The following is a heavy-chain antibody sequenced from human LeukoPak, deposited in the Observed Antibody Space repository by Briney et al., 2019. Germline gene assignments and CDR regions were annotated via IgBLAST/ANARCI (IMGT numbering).Heavy chain of an antibody. CDR2: INPSGGST. D-gene: IGHD2-15*01. J-gene: IGHJ4*02. V-gene: IGHV1-46*01. Sequence: ASVKVSCKASGYTFTSYYMHWGRQAPGQGVEWMGIINPSGGSTSYAQKFQGRVTMTRDTSTSTVYMELSSLRSEDTAVYYCARGVDCSGGSCYPNFDYWGRGTLVTVSS. CDR1: GYTFTSYY. CDR3: ARGVDCSGGSCYPNFDY.